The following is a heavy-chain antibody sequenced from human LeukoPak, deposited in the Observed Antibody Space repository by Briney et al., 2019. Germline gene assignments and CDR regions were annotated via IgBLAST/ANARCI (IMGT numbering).Heavy chain of an antibody. J-gene: IGHJ4*02. CDR3: ARDANYYDSSGLGY. Sequence: GGSLILSCAASGFTFISYSMNWVRQAPGKALEWVSSISSSSSYTYYADSVKGRFTISRDNAKNSLYLQMNSLRAEDTAVYYCARDANYYDSSGLGYWGQGTLVTVSS. V-gene: IGHV3-21*01. CDR1: GFTFISYS. CDR2: ISSSSSYT. D-gene: IGHD3-22*01.